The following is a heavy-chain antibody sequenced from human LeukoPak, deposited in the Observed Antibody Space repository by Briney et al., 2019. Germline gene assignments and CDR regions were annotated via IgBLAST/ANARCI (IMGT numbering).Heavy chain of an antibody. CDR2: ISYYGSNK. J-gene: IGHJ4*02. CDR1: GFTFSSYG. Sequence: PGGSLRLSCAASGFTFSSYGMHWVRQAPGKGLEWVALISYYGSNKYYADSVQGRFTISRDNSKNTLYLQMNSLRAEDTAVYYCAKEMIVGATMAPRGYFDYWGQGTLVTVSS. CDR3: AKEMIVGATMAPRGYFDY. D-gene: IGHD1-26*01. V-gene: IGHV3-30*18.